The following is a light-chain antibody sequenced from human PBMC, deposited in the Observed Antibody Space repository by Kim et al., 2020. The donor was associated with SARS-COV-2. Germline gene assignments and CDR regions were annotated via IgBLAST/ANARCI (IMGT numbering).Light chain of an antibody. J-gene: IGKJ1*01. CDR2: DAS. CDR3: QQRNRWPRT. V-gene: IGKV3-11*01. CDR1: QSITTD. Sequence: EIVLTQAPATLSLSAGERATLSCRASQSITTDLAWYQQKPGQAPRLFIYDASNRAAGIPARFSGGGFGTDFTLTVSSLEPEDSAVYYCQQRNRWPRTFGQGAKVEIK.